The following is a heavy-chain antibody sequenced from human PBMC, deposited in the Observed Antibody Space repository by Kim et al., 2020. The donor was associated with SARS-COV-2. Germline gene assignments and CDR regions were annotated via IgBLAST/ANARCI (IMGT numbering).Heavy chain of an antibody. V-gene: IGHV3-21*01. Sequence: GGSLRLSCAASGFTFSSYSMNWVRQAPGKGLEWVSSISSSSSYIYYADSVKGRFTISRDNAKNSLYLQMNSLRAEDTAVYYCASQAPVGGYQLLYRDYWGQGTLVTVSS. CDR1: GFTFSSYS. CDR3: ASQAPVGGYQLLYRDY. J-gene: IGHJ4*02. D-gene: IGHD2-2*02. CDR2: ISSSSSYI.